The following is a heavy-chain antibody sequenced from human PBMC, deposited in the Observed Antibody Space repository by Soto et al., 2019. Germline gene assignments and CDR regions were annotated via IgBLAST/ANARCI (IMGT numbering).Heavy chain of an antibody. CDR2: ISYDGSNK. CDR1: GFTFSSYG. J-gene: IGHJ6*02. CDR3: AKEDSSSWHYYYGMDV. D-gene: IGHD6-13*01. Sequence: GGSLRLSCAASGFTFSSYGRNWVRQAPGKGLEWVAVISYDGSNKYYADSVKGRFTISRDSSKNMLYLQMNSLRAEDTAVYYCAKEDSSSWHYYYGMDVWGQGTTVTVSS. V-gene: IGHV3-30*18.